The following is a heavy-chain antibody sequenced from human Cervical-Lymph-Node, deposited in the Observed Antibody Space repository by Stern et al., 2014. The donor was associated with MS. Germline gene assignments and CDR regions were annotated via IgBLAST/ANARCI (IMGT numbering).Heavy chain of an antibody. Sequence: QEKLVESGSELKKPGASVKVSCKASGYTFTRYSINWVRQAPGQGLEWMGWVNINTGKPTYVQGFTGRVVFYLKTSVSTATLQISSLKAEDTSVYYFGREHLYHYHYAMDVWGQGTTVTVSS. V-gene: IGHV7-4-1*02. CDR1: GYTFTRYS. CDR3: GREHLYHYHYAMDV. CDR2: VNINTGKP. J-gene: IGHJ6*02.